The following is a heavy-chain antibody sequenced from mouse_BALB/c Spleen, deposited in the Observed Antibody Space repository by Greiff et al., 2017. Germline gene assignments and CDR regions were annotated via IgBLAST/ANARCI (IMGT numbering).Heavy chain of an antibody. Sequence: EVKVEESGGGLVKPGGSLKLSCAASGFAFSSYDMSWVRQTPEKRLEWVAYISSGGGSTYYPDTVKGRFTISRDNAKNTLYLQMSSLKSEDTAMYYCARQTQLLRFDYWGQGTTLTVSS. D-gene: IGHD1-1*01. CDR2: ISSGGGST. V-gene: IGHV5-12-1*01. CDR1: GFAFSSYD. CDR3: ARQTQLLRFDY. J-gene: IGHJ2*01.